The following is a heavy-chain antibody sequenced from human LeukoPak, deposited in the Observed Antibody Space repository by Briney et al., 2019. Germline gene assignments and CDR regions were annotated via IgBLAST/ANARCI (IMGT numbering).Heavy chain of an antibody. CDR2: VYYSGST. V-gene: IGHV4-39*01. CDR3: ARHVHHSSGFEYYFDY. Sequence: SETLSLTCTVSGGSIRSSYYYWGWIRQPPGKGLEWIGSVYYSGSTYYNPSLKSRITMSVDTSKSQFSLNLSSVTAADTAVYYCARHVHHSSGFEYYFDYWGQGTLVTVSS. D-gene: IGHD3-22*01. CDR1: GGSIRSSYYY. J-gene: IGHJ4*02.